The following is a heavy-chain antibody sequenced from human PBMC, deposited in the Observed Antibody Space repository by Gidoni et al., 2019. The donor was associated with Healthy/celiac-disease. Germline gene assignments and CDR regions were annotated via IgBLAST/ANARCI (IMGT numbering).Heavy chain of an antibody. CDR3: ARQTPPARKYYYDSSGYYDYFDY. CDR2: IYHSGST. D-gene: IGHD3-22*01. CDR1: GYSISSGYY. Sequence: QVQLQESGPGLVKPSETLSLTCAVSGYSISSGYYWGWLRQPPGTGLEWIGSIYHSGSTYDNPSLKSRVTISVDTSKNQFSLKLSSVTAADTAVYYCARQTPPARKYYYDSSGYYDYFDYWGQGTLVTVSS. J-gene: IGHJ4*02. V-gene: IGHV4-38-2*01.